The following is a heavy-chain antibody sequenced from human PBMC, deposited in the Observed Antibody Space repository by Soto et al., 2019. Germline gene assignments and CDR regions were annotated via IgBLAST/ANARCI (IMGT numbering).Heavy chain of an antibody. CDR1: VDSVSRGSYY. Sequence: SYTLSITCTVSVDSVSRGSYYWTWIRHPPGKGLEWIGYIYYSGSTNYNPSLKSRVTISVDTSKNQFSLKLSSVTAADTAVYYCARARRVTMIVVVRAVYFDYWGEGTLVTVSS. J-gene: IGHJ4*02. CDR3: ARARRVTMIVVVRAVYFDY. D-gene: IGHD3-22*01. CDR2: IYYSGST. V-gene: IGHV4-61*01.